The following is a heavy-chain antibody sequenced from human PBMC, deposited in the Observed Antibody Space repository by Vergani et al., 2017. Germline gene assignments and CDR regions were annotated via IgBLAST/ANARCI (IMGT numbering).Heavy chain of an antibody. Sequence: QVQLVQSGAEVKKPGASVKVSCKASGYTFTGYYMHWVRQAPGQGLEWMGWINPNSGNTGYAQKFQGRVTMTRNTSISTAYMELSSLRSEDTAVYYCTRVWYYDSIAYWAYWGQGTLVTVSS. CDR3: TRVWYYDSIAYWAY. J-gene: IGHJ4*02. D-gene: IGHD3-22*01. CDR1: GYTFTGYY. V-gene: IGHV1-8*02. CDR2: INPNSGNT.